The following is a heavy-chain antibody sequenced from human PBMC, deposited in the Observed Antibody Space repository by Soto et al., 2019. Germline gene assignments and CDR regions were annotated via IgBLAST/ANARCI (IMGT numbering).Heavy chain of an antibody. J-gene: IGHJ4*02. CDR2: ISAYTGNT. V-gene: IGHV1-18*01. CDR3: ARVGGIPMVRGVTYYFDY. Sequence: QVQLVQSGAEVKEPGTSVKISCKSSGYTFSNYGISWVRQAPGQGLEWMGWISAYTGNTNYAQNLQGRVTMTRDTSTNTAYMELRSLRSEDTAVYYGARVGGIPMVRGVTYYFDYWGQGTLLTVSS. D-gene: IGHD3-10*01. CDR1: GYTFSNYG.